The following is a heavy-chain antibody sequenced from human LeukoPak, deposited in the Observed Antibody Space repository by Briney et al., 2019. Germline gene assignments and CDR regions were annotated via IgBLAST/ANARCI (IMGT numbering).Heavy chain of an antibody. J-gene: IGHJ4*02. CDR1: GFNFRSYA. CDR3: ARGSGYFLDFNY. CDR2: SSGGDGRA. V-gene: IGHV3-23*01. Sequence: GSLRLSCTASGFNFRSYAMSWVRQAPGKGLEWVAASSGGDGRAYYAESVKGRFTISRDNSKNTLFLQVNSLKAEDTAVYYCARGSGYFLDFNYWGQGALVTVSS. D-gene: IGHD3-22*01.